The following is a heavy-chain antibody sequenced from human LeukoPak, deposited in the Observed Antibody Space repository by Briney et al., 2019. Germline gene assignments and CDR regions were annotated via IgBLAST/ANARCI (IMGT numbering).Heavy chain of an antibody. V-gene: IGHV4-39*01. J-gene: IGHJ4*02. Sequence: SETLSLTCTVSGGSISSSSYYWGWIRQPPGKGLEWIGSIYYSGSTYYYPSLKSRVTISVDTSKNQFSLKLSSVTAADTAVYYCARRLIAAAGNDYWGQGTLVTVSS. CDR3: ARRLIAAAGNDY. D-gene: IGHD6-13*01. CDR1: GGSISSSSYY. CDR2: IYYSGST.